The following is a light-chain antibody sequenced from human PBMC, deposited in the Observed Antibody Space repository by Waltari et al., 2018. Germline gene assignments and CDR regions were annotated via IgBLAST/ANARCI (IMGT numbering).Light chain of an antibody. CDR3: QTGGHGTWV. CDR1: GGHSTNI. CDR2: VNSDGSH. V-gene: IGLV4-69*01. Sequence: QLVLTQSPSASASLGASVKLTCTLDGGHSTNIIAWHQQQPEKGPRYLMKVNSDGSHSKGDGIPDRFSGSSSSSGAERYLTISSVQSEDEADYYCQTGGHGTWVFGGGTKLTVL. J-gene: IGLJ3*02.